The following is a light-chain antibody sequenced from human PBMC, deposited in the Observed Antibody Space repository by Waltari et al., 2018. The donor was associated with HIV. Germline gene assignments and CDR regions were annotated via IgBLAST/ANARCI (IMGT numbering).Light chain of an antibody. Sequence: QSVLTQPPSVSGAPGQRVTLPCTGASSNTGAGYDVHWYQHLPGTAPKLLISVNNNRPSGVPDRFSGSKSGTSASLAITGLQPDDEADYYCQSYDSSMSCVVFGGGTKVTVV. V-gene: IGLV1-40*01. CDR1: SSNTGAGYD. CDR2: VNN. CDR3: QSYDSSMSCVV. J-gene: IGLJ2*01.